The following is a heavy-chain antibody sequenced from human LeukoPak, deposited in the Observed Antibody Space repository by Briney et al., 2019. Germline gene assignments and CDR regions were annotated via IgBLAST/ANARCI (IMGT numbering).Heavy chain of an antibody. CDR1: GGTFSSYA. J-gene: IGHJ4*02. CDR3: ASFRGGYEGRVDY. D-gene: IGHD5-12*01. Sequence: SVKVSCKASGGTFSSYAISWVRQAPGQGLEWMGGIIPIFGTANYAQKFQGRVTITTDESTSTAYMELSSLRSEDTAVYYCASFRGGYEGRVDYWGQGTLVTVSS. V-gene: IGHV1-69*05. CDR2: IIPIFGTA.